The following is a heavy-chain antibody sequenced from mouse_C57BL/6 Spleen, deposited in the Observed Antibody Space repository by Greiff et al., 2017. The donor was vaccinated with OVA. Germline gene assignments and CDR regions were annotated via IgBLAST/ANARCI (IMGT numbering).Heavy chain of an antibody. Sequence: EVQLQQSGPELVKPGASVKISCKASGYTFTDYYMNWVKQSHGKSLEWIGDINPNNGGTSYNQKFKGKATLTVDKSSSTAYMELRSLTSEDSAVYYCARCINVYYVYFDVWGTGTTVTVSS. CDR2: INPNNGGT. D-gene: IGHD2-3*01. V-gene: IGHV1-26*01. CDR1: GYTFTDYY. CDR3: ARCINVYYVYFDV. J-gene: IGHJ1*03.